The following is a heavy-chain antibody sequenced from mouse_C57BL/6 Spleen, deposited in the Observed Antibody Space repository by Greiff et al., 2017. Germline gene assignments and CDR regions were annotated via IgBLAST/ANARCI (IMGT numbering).Heavy chain of an antibody. CDR3: AKGYGSDWYFDV. D-gene: IGHD1-1*01. CDR1: GYSFTSYY. V-gene: IGHV1-66*01. Sequence: LQESGPELVKPGASVKISCKASGYSFTSYYIHWVKQRPGQGLEWIGWIYPGSGNTKYNEKFKGKATLTADTSSSTAYMQLSSLTSEDSAVYYCAKGYGSDWYFDVWGTGTTVTVSS. J-gene: IGHJ1*03. CDR2: IYPGSGNT.